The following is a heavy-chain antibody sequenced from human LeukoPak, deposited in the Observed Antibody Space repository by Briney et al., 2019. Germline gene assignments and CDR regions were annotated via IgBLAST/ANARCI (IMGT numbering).Heavy chain of an antibody. CDR3: ARVGGAMVRGVPHYFDY. Sequence: PGASVKVSCKASGYTFTGYYMHWVRQAPGQGLEWMGWINPNSGGTNYAQKFQGRVTMTRDTSISTAYMELSRLRSDDTAVYYCARVGGAMVRGVPHYFDYWGQGTLVTVSS. CDR1: GYTFTGYY. CDR2: INPNSGGT. J-gene: IGHJ4*02. V-gene: IGHV1-2*02. D-gene: IGHD3-10*01.